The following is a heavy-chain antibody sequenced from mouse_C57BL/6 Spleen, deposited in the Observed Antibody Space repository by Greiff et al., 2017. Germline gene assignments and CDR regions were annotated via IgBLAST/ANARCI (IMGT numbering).Heavy chain of an antibody. CDR2: IDPSDSYT. J-gene: IGHJ3*01. CDR1: GYTFTSYW. D-gene: IGHD2-1*01. V-gene: IGHV1-69*01. CDR3: ARPYYYGLAY. Sequence: QVQLQQPGAELVMPGASVKLSCKASGYTFTSYWMHWVKQRPGQGLEWIGEIDPSDSYTNYNQKFKGKSTLTVDKSSSTAYMQLSSLTSEDSAVYYCARPYYYGLAYWGQGTLVTVSA.